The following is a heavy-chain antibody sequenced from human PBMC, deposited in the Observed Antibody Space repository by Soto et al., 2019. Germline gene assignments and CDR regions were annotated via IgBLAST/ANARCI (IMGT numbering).Heavy chain of an antibody. J-gene: IGHJ6*02. Sequence: EVQLLESGGSLVQPGGSLRLSCAASGFTFSTNAMSWVRQAPGKGLEWVSVISASGGSTFYADSVKGRFTVSRDNSRNTLYLQLISLRVENTAVYYCANDLRTFTSYNYGMDVWGQGTTVTVSS. CDR1: GFTFSTNA. CDR3: ANDLRTFTSYNYGMDV. CDR2: ISASGGST. V-gene: IGHV3-23*01.